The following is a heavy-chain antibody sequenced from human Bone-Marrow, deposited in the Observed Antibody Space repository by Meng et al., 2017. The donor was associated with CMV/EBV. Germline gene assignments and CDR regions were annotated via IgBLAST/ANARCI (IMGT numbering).Heavy chain of an antibody. Sequence: QVQLGQSGAEVKKPGASVKVSCKASGYTVTDYYRHWVRQAPGQWLEWMGWINPNDDTNYAQNFQGRVTMTRDMSINTVYMELSRLTSDDTAVYYCARSSGWSRFDYWGLGTLVTVSS. CDR1: GYTVTDYY. D-gene: IGHD6-19*01. CDR2: INPNDDT. CDR3: ARSSGWSRFDY. J-gene: IGHJ4*02. V-gene: IGHV1-2*02.